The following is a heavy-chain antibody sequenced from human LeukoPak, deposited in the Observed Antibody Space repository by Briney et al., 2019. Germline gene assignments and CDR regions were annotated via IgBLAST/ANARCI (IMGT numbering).Heavy chain of an antibody. J-gene: IGHJ3*02. CDR2: ISYDGSNK. Sequence: LSGGSLRLSCAASGLTLSSYTMHWVRQAPGKGLEWVAVISYDGSNKYYADSVKGRFTISRDNSKNTLYLQMSSLRVDDTAVYYCANTDTDYDSDAFDIWGQGTMVTVSS. V-gene: IGHV3-30-3*01. CDR1: GLTLSSYT. D-gene: IGHD3-3*01. CDR3: ANTDTDYDSDAFDI.